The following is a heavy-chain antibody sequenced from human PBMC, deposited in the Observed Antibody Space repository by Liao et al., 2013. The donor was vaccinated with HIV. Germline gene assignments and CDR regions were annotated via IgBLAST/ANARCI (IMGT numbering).Heavy chain of an antibody. J-gene: IGHJ4*02. D-gene: IGHD6-19*01. V-gene: IGHV4-30-2*06. CDR2: IYHSGAI. CDR3: ASRLAVAGDFDY. CDR1: GVFVGYGGSS. Sequence: QLQLQESGSGLVNPSQTLSLTCAVSGVFVGYGGSSWSWIRQSPGKGLEWIGYIYHSGAIYSNPSLKSRVTMSVDTSKNQFSLNLSSVTAADTAVYYCASRLAVAGDFDYWGQGTLVTVSS.